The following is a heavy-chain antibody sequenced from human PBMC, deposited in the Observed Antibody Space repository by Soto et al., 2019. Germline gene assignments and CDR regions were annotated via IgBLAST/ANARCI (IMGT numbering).Heavy chain of an antibody. D-gene: IGHD6-13*01. V-gene: IGHV1-18*01. CDR1: GYTFTSYG. Sequence: QVQLVQSGAEVKKPGASVKVSCKASGYTFTSYGISWVRQAPGQGLERMGWISAYNGNTNYAQKLQGRVTMTTDTSTSPAYMELRSLRSDDTAGYYCARDRVAVAAAGTGGYWGQGTLVTVSS. CDR2: ISAYNGNT. J-gene: IGHJ4*02. CDR3: ARDRVAVAAAGTGGY.